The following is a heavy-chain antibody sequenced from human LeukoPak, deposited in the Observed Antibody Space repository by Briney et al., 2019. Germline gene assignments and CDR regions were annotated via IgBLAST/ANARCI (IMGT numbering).Heavy chain of an antibody. V-gene: IGHV4-30-4*02. J-gene: IGHJ5*02. Sequence: PSETLSLTCTVSGGSISSGDYYWSWIRQPPGKGLEWIGYIYYSGSTYYNPSLKSRVTISVDTSKNQFSLKPSSVTAADTAVYYCAREVRAARRTGGWFDPWGQGTLVTVSS. CDR1: GGSISSGDYY. CDR2: IYYSGST. CDR3: AREVRAARRTGGWFDP. D-gene: IGHD6-6*01.